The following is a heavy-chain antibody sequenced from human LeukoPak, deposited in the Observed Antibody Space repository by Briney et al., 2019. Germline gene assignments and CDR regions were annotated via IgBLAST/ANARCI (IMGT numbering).Heavy chain of an antibody. J-gene: IGHJ4*02. Sequence: SETLSLTCTVSGGSISSYYWSWIRQPPGKGLEWIGYIYYSGSTNYNPSLKSRVTISVDTSKNQFSLKLSSVTAADTAVYYCARGPERGRLAQYPFDYWGQGTLVTVSS. CDR1: GGSISSYY. V-gene: IGHV4-59*01. CDR2: IYYSGST. D-gene: IGHD3-16*01. CDR3: ARGPERGRLAQYPFDY.